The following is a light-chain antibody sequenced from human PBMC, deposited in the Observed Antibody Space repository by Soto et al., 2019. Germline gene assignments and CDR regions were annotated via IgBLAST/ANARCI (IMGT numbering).Light chain of an antibody. CDR3: LQYHNLWA. Sequence: IVMTQSPATLSVSPGERVTLSCRASQNTYSNIAWYQQRPGQAPRLLIYRASTRATGVPARFSGSGSGTDFTLTISSLQSEDFTVYSCLQYHNLWAFGQGTKVDIK. CDR1: QNTYSN. V-gene: IGKV3-15*01. J-gene: IGKJ1*01. CDR2: RAS.